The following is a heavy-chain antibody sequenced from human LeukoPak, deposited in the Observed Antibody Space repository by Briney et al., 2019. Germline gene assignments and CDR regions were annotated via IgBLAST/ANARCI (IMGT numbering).Heavy chain of an antibody. Sequence: GGSLRLSCAASGFTFSSYSMNWVRQAPGKGLEWVSSISSSSSYIYYADSVKGRFTISRDNAKNSLYLQMNSLSAEDTAVYYCAREGGGYSYGQFDYWGQGTLVTVSS. D-gene: IGHD5-18*01. CDR1: GFTFSSYS. CDR3: AREGGGYSYGQFDY. V-gene: IGHV3-21*01. J-gene: IGHJ4*02. CDR2: ISSSSSYI.